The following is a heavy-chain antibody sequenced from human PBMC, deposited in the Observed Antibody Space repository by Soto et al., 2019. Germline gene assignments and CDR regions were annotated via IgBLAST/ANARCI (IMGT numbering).Heavy chain of an antibody. CDR2: IYYSGST. Sequence: PSETLSLTCTLSVCSNSSYYWCWIRQPPGKGLEWIGYIYYSGSTNYNPSLKSRVTISVDTSKNQFSLKLNSMTAADTAVYYCARHNYGSGSTYFDYWGQGTLVTVSS. CDR3: ARHNYGSGSTYFDY. D-gene: IGHD3-10*01. CDR1: VCSNSSYY. J-gene: IGHJ4*02. V-gene: IGHV4-59*08.